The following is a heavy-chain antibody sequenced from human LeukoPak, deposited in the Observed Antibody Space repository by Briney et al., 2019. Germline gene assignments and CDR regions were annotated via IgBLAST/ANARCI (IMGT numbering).Heavy chain of an antibody. J-gene: IGHJ4*02. CDR1: GGTFSDYA. CDR3: ARATYDILTGYYFS. D-gene: IGHD3-9*01. V-gene: IGHV7-4-1*02. CDR2: INTNTGNP. Sequence: GASVKVSCKASGGTFSDYALNWVRQAPGQGLEWMGWINTNTGNPTYAQGFTGRFVFSLDTSVSTAYLQISSLKAEDTAVYYCARATYDILTGYYFSWGQGTLVTVSS.